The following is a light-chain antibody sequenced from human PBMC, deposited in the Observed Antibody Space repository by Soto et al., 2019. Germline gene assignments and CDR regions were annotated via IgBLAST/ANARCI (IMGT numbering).Light chain of an antibody. CDR1: QGISSY. Sequence: IQLDQAPSSRVGGGGERGPNTCRASQGISSYLAWYQQKPGKAPKLLIYAASTLQSGVPSRFSGSGSGTDFTLTVSSLQPEDFATYYCQQLNSYPITFGQGTRLEIK. J-gene: IGKJ5*01. CDR2: AAS. CDR3: QQLNSYPIT. V-gene: IGKV1-9*01.